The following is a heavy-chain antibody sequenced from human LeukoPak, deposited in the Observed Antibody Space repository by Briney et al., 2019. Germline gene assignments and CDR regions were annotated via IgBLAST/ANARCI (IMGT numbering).Heavy chain of an antibody. J-gene: IGHJ2*01. V-gene: IGHV4-34*01. D-gene: IGHD4-17*01. Sequence: SETLSLTCAVYGGSFSGYYWSWIRQPPGKGLGWIGEINHSGSTNYNPSLKSRVTISVDTSKNQFSLKLSSVTAADTAVYYCAREDFDYGDYWYFDLWGRGTLVTVSS. CDR2: INHSGST. CDR3: AREDFDYGDYWYFDL. CDR1: GGSFSGYY.